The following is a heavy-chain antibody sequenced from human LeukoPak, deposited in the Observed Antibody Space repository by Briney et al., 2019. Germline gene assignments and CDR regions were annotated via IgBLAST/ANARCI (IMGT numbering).Heavy chain of an antibody. D-gene: IGHD3-3*01. V-gene: IGHV1-2*02. CDR1: GYTFTGYY. CDR3: ARSYDFWSGQLPDY. CDR2: INPNSGGT. Sequence: ASVKVSCKASGYTFTGYYMHWVRQAPGQGLEWMGWINPNSGGTNYAQKFQGRVTMTRDTSISTAYMKLSRLRSDDTAVYYCARSYDFWSGQLPDYWGQGTLVTVSS. J-gene: IGHJ4*02.